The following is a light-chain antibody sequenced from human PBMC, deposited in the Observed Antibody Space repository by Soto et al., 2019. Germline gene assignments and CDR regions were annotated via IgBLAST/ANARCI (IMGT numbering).Light chain of an antibody. CDR2: DAS. J-gene: IGKJ1*01. CDR3: QQYNTCPWS. V-gene: IGKV1-5*01. CDR1: QSISNW. Sequence: DIQMTQSPSTLSASVGDRVTITCRASQSISNWLAWYQQKPGKAPKLLIYDASSLESGVPSRFSGSGSGPEFNLTISSLQPDDFATYYCQQYNTCPWSFGQGTKVEIK.